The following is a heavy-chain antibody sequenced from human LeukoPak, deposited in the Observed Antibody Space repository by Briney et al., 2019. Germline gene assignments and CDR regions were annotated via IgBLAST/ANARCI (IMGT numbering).Heavy chain of an antibody. CDR3: ARVDENKQSGGMDV. CDR1: GGSISSGDYY. D-gene: IGHD1/OR15-1a*01. J-gene: IGHJ6*02. CDR2: IYYSGST. Sequence: SETLSLTCTVSGGSISSGDYYWSWIGQPPGKGLEWIGYIYYSGSTYYNPSLKSRVTISVDTSKNQFSLKLSSVTAADTAGYYCARVDENKQSGGMDVWGQGTTVTVSS. V-gene: IGHV4-30-4*01.